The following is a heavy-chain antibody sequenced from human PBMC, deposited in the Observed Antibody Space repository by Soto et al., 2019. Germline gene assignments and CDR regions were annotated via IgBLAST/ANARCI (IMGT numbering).Heavy chain of an antibody. CDR3: ACGDGYKASPSTSFYGMDV. J-gene: IGHJ6*02. D-gene: IGHD5-12*01. V-gene: IGHV1-69*01. CDR1: AGTFSSYA. CDR2: NRPVFGTS. Sequence: QVQLVQSGAEVTRPGSSVKASCKAFAGTFSSYAISWVRQAPGQQLEWKGGNRPVFGTSNYAQKFQARVTITADESTITVYMEMSSLRSKDTAVYYCACGDGYKASPSTSFYGMDVWGQGTTVTVSS.